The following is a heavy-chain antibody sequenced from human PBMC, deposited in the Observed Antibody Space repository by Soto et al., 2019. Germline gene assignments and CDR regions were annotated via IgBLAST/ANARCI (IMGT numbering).Heavy chain of an antibody. Sequence: QVQLVQSGAEVKKPGASVKVSCKASGYTFTSYSISWVRQAPGQGLEWMGWISAYNGNTNYAQKLQGRVTMTTDTSTSTAYMELRSLRSDDTAVYYCARDPIRNYYDSSGYGDYWGQGTLVTVSS. CDR1: GYTFTSYS. V-gene: IGHV1-18*04. J-gene: IGHJ4*02. CDR2: ISAYNGNT. D-gene: IGHD3-22*01. CDR3: ARDPIRNYYDSSGYGDY.